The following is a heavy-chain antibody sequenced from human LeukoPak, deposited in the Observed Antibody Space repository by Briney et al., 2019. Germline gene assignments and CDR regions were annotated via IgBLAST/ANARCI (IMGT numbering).Heavy chain of an antibody. J-gene: IGHJ4*01. V-gene: IGHV4-59*01. CDR3: ARGMRSKKGHKLGHLDD. CDR1: GGPISTYH. Sequence: NPSETLSLTCTVSGGPISTYHWSWIRQPPGKGLGWIGNIYYSGSTNYNPSLKSRVTISVDTSKNQFSLKLSSVTAADTAVYYCARGMRSKKGHKLGHLDDWGQGNLVTVSS. D-gene: IGHD3-10*01. CDR2: IYYSGST.